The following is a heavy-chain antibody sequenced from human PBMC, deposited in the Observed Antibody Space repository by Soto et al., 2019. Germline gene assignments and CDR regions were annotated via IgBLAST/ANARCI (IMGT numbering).Heavy chain of an antibody. J-gene: IGHJ6*03. CDR3: ARASGSSSYYYYYYYMDV. V-gene: IGHV4-59*01. Sequence: SETLSLTCTVSGGSISSYYWSWIRQPPGKGLEWIGYIYYSGSTNYNPSLKSRVTISVDTSKNQFSLKLSSVTAADTAVYYCARASGSSSYYYYYYYMDVWGKGTTVTVSS. D-gene: IGHD6-6*01. CDR1: GGSISSYY. CDR2: IYYSGST.